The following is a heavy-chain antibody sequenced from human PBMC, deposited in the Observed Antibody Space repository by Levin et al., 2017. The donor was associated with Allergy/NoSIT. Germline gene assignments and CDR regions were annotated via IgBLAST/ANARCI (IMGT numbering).Heavy chain of an antibody. CDR2: IWYDGSNK. J-gene: IGHJ6*02. CDR1: GFTFSSYG. Sequence: GGSLRLSCAASGFTFSSYGMHWVRQAPGKGLEWVAVIWYDGSNKYYADSVKGRFTISRDNSKNTLYLQMNSLRAEDTAVYYGARDAKPGGMDVWGQGTTVTVSS. V-gene: IGHV3-33*01. CDR3: ARDAKPGGMDV.